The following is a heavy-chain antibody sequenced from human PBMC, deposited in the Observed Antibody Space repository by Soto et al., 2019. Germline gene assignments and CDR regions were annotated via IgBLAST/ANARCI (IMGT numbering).Heavy chain of an antibody. V-gene: IGHV4-34*01. CDR1: GGSFSGYY. J-gene: IGHJ4*02. CDR2: INHSGST. CDR3: ATLRGDCSGGSCYPFDY. Sequence: SETLSLTCAVYGGSFSGYYWSWIRQPPGKGLEWIGEINHSGSTNYNPSLKSRVTISVDTSKNQFSLKLSSVTAADTAVYYCATLRGDCSGGSCYPFDYWGQGTLVTVSS. D-gene: IGHD2-15*01.